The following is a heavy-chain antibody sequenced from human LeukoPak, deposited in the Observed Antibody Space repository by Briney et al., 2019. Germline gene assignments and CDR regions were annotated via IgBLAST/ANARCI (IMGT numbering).Heavy chain of an antibody. CDR3: ARPLYGDYQYYYYGMDV. J-gene: IGHJ6*02. CDR1: GYTFTSYG. V-gene: IGHV1-18*01. D-gene: IGHD4-17*01. CDR2: ISAYNGNT. Sequence: GASVKVSCKASGYTFTSYGISWVRQAPGQGLEWMGWISAYNGNTNYAQKLQGRVTMTTDTSTSTAYMELRSLRSDDTAVYYCARPLYGDYQYYYYGMDVWGQGTTVTVSS.